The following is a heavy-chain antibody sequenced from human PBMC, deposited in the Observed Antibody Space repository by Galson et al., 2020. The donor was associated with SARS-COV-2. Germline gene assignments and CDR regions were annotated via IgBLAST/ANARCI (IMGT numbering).Heavy chain of an antibody. V-gene: IGHV1-2*02. D-gene: IGHD5-18*01. Sequence: ASVKVSCKASGYTFTGYYMHWVRQAPGQGLEWMGWINPNSGGTNYAQKFQGRVTMTRDTSISTAYMERSRLRSDDTALYYCARGGYGGDYYYGMDVWGQGTTVTVSS. CDR2: INPNSGGT. CDR1: GYTFTGYY. CDR3: ARGGYGGDYYYGMDV. J-gene: IGHJ6*02.